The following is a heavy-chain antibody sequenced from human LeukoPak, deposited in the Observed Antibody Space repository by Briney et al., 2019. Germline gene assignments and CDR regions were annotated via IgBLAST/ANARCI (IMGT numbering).Heavy chain of an antibody. D-gene: IGHD2-2*01. CDR3: ASDITLVVVNY. Sequence: SETLSLTCTVSGGSISSYYWSWIRQPPGKGLEWIGYIYYSGSTNYNPSLKSRVTISVDTSKNQFSLKLSSVTAADTAVYYCASDITLVVVNYWGQGTLVTVSS. CDR1: GGSISSYY. V-gene: IGHV4-59*08. J-gene: IGHJ4*02. CDR2: IYYSGST.